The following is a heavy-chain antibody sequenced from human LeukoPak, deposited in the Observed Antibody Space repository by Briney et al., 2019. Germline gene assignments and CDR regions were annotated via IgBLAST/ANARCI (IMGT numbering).Heavy chain of an antibody. CDR3: ARTTSTYYDFWSGHPFDY. CDR2: LYPGDSDT. Sequence: GESLQISCKGSGYSFTSYWIGWVRQMPGKGLEWMGILYPGDSDTRYSPSFQGQVTISADKSISTAYLQWSSLKASDTAMYYCARTTSTYYDFWSGHPFDYWGQGTLVTVSS. J-gene: IGHJ4*02. CDR1: GYSFTSYW. D-gene: IGHD3-3*01. V-gene: IGHV5-51*01.